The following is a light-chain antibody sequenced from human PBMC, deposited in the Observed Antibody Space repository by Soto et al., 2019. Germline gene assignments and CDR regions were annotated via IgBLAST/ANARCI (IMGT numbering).Light chain of an antibody. V-gene: IGLV1-44*01. CDR1: NSNIGRNT. Sequence: QSVLTQPPSASGTPGQRVTISCSGRNSNIGRNTVNWYQQFPGAAPNLLLHSGNQRPSGVPDRFSGSRSGTSASLAISGLQSEDEADYYCAAWDESPNVPVFGGGTKLTVL. CDR2: SGN. CDR3: AAWDESPNVPV. J-gene: IGLJ3*02.